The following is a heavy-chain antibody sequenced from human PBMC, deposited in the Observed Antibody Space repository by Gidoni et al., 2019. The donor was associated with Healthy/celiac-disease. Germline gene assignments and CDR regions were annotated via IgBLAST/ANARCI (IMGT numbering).Heavy chain of an antibody. J-gene: IGHJ6*03. CDR1: GYTFTSYY. CDR3: ARDLSAVAGPSAYYYYYMDV. Sequence: QVQLVQSGAEVKKPGASVKVSCKASGYTFTSYYMHWVRQAPGQGLEWMGIINPSGGSTSYAQKFQGRVTMTRDTSTSTVYMELSSLRSEDTAVYYCARDLSAVAGPSAYYYYYMDVWGKGTTVTVSS. V-gene: IGHV1-46*01. CDR2: INPSGGST. D-gene: IGHD6-19*01.